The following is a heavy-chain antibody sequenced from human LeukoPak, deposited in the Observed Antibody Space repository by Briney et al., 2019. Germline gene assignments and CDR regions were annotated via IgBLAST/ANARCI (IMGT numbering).Heavy chain of an antibody. J-gene: IGHJ5*02. V-gene: IGHV4-59*06. CDR1: GDSISSFY. Sequence: SETLSLTCTVSGDSISSFYWSWIRQHPGKGLEWIGYIYYSGSTYYNPSLKSRVTISVDTSKNQFSLKLSSVTAADTAVYYCARAVRSVSYYYGSGENNWFDPWGQGTLVTVSS. D-gene: IGHD3-10*01. CDR2: IYYSGST. CDR3: ARAVRSVSYYYGSGENNWFDP.